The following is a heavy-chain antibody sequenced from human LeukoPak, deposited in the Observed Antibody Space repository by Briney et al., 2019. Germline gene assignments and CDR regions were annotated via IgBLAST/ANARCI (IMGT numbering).Heavy chain of an antibody. CDR3: AAYDFWSGVYYYYYYYMDV. J-gene: IGHJ6*03. D-gene: IGHD3-3*01. CDR2: IYYSGST. Sequence: PSETLSLTCTVSGGYITSMSPYWAWIRQSPGKGLEWIGSIYYSGSTYYNPSLKSRVTISVDTSKNQFSLKLSSVTAADTAVYYCAAYDFWSGVYYYYYYYMDVWGKGTTVTVSS. V-gene: IGHV4-39*01. CDR1: GGYITSMSPY.